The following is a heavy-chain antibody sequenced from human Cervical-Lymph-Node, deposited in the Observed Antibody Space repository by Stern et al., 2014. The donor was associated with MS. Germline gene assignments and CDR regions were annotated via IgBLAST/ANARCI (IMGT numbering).Heavy chain of an antibody. Sequence: QVQLVQSGGGVVQPGRSLRLSCAASGFTFSAYGMHWVRQAPGKGLELEAVISADGTLKFYGDSVKGRFTISRDNSKNTLFLQMNSLRAEDTAVYYCAKGDNWRRLNPWGQGTLVTVSS. CDR1: GFTFSAYG. V-gene: IGHV3-30*18. CDR2: ISADGTLK. J-gene: IGHJ5*02. D-gene: IGHD1-20*01. CDR3: AKGDNWRRLNP.